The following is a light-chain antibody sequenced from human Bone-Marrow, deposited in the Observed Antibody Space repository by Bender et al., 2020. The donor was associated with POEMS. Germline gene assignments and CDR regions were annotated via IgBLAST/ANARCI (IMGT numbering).Light chain of an antibody. CDR2: NVS. Sequence: QSALTQPRSVSWSPGQSVTISCTASSSDVGGSKFVSWHQQHPGKAPKVILYNVSTRTSGVPDRFSGSKSGNTASLTISGLQAEDEAEYYCAVWDDSLNGWVFGGGTRLTV. J-gene: IGLJ3*02. CDR3: AVWDDSLNGWV. V-gene: IGLV2-11*01. CDR1: SSDVGGSKF.